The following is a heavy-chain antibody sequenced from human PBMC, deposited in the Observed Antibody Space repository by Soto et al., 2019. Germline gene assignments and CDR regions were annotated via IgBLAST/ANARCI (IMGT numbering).Heavy chain of an antibody. J-gene: IGHJ6*02. CDR2: IIPIFGTA. Sequence: GASVKVSCKAPGGTFSSYAISWVRQAPGQGLEWMGGIIPIFGTANYAQKFQGRVTITADESTSTAYMELSSLRSEDTAVYYCARSHRGLTGLSHLGVWGQGTTVTVSS. D-gene: IGHD1-20*01. V-gene: IGHV1-69*13. CDR1: GGTFSSYA. CDR3: ARSHRGLTGLSHLGV.